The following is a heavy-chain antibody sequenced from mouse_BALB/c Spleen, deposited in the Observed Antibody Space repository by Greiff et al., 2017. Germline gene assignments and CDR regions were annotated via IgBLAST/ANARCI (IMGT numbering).Heavy chain of an antibody. J-gene: IGHJ2*01. CDR3: ARGALYDGYYVYFDY. CDR2: ISYDGSN. D-gene: IGHD2-3*01. CDR1: GYSITSGYY. Sequence: EVQRVESGPGLVKPSQSLSLTCSVTGYSITSGYYWNWIRQFPGNKLEWMGYISYDGSNNYNPSLKNRISITRDTSKNQFFLKLNSVTTEDTATYYCARGALYDGYYVYFDYWGQGTTLTVSS. V-gene: IGHV3-6*02.